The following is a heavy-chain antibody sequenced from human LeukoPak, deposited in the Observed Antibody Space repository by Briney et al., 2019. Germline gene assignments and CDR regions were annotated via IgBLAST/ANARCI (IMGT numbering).Heavy chain of an antibody. Sequence: GECLRISCKGSGYSFTSYWISWVRQMPGKGLEWMGRIDPSDSYTNYSPSFQGHVTISADKSISTAYLQWSSLKASDTAMYYCARQYCSGGSCYPNWFDPWGQGTRVTVSS. CDR1: GYSFTSYW. D-gene: IGHD2-15*01. CDR2: IDPSDSYT. J-gene: IGHJ5*02. V-gene: IGHV5-10-1*01. CDR3: ARQYCSGGSCYPNWFDP.